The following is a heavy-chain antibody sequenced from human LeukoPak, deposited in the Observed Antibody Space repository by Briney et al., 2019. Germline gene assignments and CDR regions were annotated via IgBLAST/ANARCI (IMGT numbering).Heavy chain of an antibody. Sequence: GGSLRFSCAASGLVFGKYAMAWVRQAPGKGLECVSIISDDSSFTYYLDSVKGRSTIFRDNSKNTLYLHMNSLKAEDTAVYYCAKGRCSGPGCDSFDYWGQGTLVTVSS. D-gene: IGHD5-12*01. J-gene: IGHJ4*02. CDR2: ISDDSSFT. CDR3: AKGRCSGPGCDSFDY. CDR1: GLVFGKYA. V-gene: IGHV3-23*01.